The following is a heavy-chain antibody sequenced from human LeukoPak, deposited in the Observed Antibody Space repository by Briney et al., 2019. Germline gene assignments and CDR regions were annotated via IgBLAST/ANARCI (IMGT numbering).Heavy chain of an antibody. CDR1: GYTFTGYY. J-gene: IGHJ4*02. Sequence: GASVKVSCKASGYTFTGYYMHWVRQAPGQGLEWMGWINPNSGGTNYAQKFQGRVTMTRDTSISTAYMELSRLRSDDTAVYYCARERYSSGWYGNYYFDYWGQGTLVTVSS. CDR3: ARERYSSGWYGNYYFDY. CDR2: INPNSGGT. V-gene: IGHV1-2*02. D-gene: IGHD6-19*01.